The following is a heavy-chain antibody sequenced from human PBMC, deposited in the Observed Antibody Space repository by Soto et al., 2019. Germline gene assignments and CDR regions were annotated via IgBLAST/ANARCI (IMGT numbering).Heavy chain of an antibody. D-gene: IGHD1-7*01. CDR1: GGSFSGYY. CDR3: ASPRWNYIY. CDR2: MNDSGNT. J-gene: IGHJ4*02. V-gene: IGHV4-34*01. Sequence: QVQLQQWGAGLLKPSETLSLTCAVSGGSFSGYYWSWFRQPPGKGLEWIGEMNDSGNTKYNASLESRVAISVDTSKGHFSLTLTSVTAADTAVYYCASPRWNYIYWGQGTLVAVSS.